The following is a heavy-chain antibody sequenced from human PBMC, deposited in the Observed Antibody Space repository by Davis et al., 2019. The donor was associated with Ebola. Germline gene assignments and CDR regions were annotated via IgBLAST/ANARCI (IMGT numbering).Heavy chain of an antibody. D-gene: IGHD3-10*01. CDR3: ARPPYNYGYLYNVDV. V-gene: IGHV1-69*06. CDR2: IIPIFGTA. CDR1: GGTFSSYA. J-gene: IGHJ6*02. Sequence: KVSCKASGGTFSSYAISWVRPAPGQGLEWMGGIIPIFGTANYAQKFQGRVTITADKSTSTAYMELSSLRSEDTAVYYCARPPYNYGYLYNVDVWGQGTTVTVSS.